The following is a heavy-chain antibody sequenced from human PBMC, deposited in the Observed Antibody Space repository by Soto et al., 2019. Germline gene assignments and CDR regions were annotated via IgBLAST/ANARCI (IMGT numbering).Heavy chain of an antibody. V-gene: IGHV1-69*13. Sequence: GASVKVSCKASGGTFSSYAISWVRQAPGQGLEWMGGIIPIFGTANYAQKFQGRVTITADESTSTAYMELSSLRSEDTAVYYCALWFGEKIPAIAPPVYYYYGMDVWGQGTTVTVSS. J-gene: IGHJ6*02. CDR2: IIPIFGTA. CDR3: ALWFGEKIPAIAPPVYYYYGMDV. D-gene: IGHD3-10*01. CDR1: GGTFSSYA.